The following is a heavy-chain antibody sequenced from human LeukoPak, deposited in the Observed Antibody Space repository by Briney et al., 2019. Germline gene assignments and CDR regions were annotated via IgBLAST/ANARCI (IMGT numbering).Heavy chain of an antibody. CDR1: GYTFTSYG. CDR3: ARDRIYYYDSSGYSPFDP. D-gene: IGHD3-22*01. CDR2: ISAYNGNT. Sequence: GASVKVSCKASGYTFTSYGISWVRQAPGQGLEWMGWISAYNGNTNYAQKLQGRVTMTTDTSTSTAYMELRSLRSDDTAVYYCARDRIYYYDSSGYSPFDPWGQGTLVTVSS. V-gene: IGHV1-18*01. J-gene: IGHJ5*02.